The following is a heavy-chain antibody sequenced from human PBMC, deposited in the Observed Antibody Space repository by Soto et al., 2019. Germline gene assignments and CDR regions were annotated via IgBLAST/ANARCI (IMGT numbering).Heavy chain of an antibody. CDR1: GFTFSSYA. V-gene: IGHV3-23*01. CDR3: AKGAYYESSGYGYYFDY. CDR2: ISSSGGST. J-gene: IGHJ4*02. D-gene: IGHD3-22*01. Sequence: GGSLRLSCAASGFTFSSYAISWVRQAPGKGLEWVSAISSSGGSTYYADSVKGRFTISRDNSKDTLYLQMNSLRAEDTAVYYCAKGAYYESSGYGYYFDYWGQGTLVTVSS.